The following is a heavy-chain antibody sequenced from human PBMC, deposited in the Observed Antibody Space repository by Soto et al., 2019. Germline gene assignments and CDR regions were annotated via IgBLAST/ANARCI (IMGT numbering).Heavy chain of an antibody. CDR2: ISSSGDRT. CDR1: GFTFRGYY. CDR3: GRDASYHFDN. D-gene: IGHD2-2*01. Sequence: QVQLVESGGGLVKPGGSLRLACAASGFTFRGYYMSWIRHAPGKVLECSSYISSSGDRTKYADSVKGRFTISMDNAKKSLYLQMNCLRAEDTAVYYCGRDASYHFDNLGQGTLVTVSS. J-gene: IGHJ4*02. V-gene: IGHV3-11*01.